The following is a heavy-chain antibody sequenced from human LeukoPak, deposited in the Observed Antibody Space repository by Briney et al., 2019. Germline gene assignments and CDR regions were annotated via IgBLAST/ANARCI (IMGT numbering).Heavy chain of an antibody. CDR2: INHSGST. Sequence: SETLSLTCAVYGGSFSGYYWSWLRQPPGKGLEWIGEINHSGSTNYNPSLKSRVTISVDTSKNQFSLKLSSVTAADTAVYYCASSGIAAAGNNWFDPWGQGTLVTVSS. CDR3: ASSGIAAAGNNWFDP. V-gene: IGHV4-34*01. CDR1: GGSFSGYY. J-gene: IGHJ5*02. D-gene: IGHD6-13*01.